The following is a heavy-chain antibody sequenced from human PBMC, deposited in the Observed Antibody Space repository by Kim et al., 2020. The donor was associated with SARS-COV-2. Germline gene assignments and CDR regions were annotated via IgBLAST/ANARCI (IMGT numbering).Heavy chain of an antibody. V-gene: IGHV4-59*13. CDR3: ARCPTSQRRYFDL. D-gene: IGHD3-16*01. J-gene: IGHJ2*01. Sequence: SETLSLTCTVSGGSISSYYWSWIRQPPGKGLEWIGYIYYSGSTNYNPSLKSRVTISVDTSKNQFSLKLSSVTAADTAVYYCARCPTSQRRYFDLWGRGTLVTVSS. CDR2: IYYSGST. CDR1: GGSISSYY.